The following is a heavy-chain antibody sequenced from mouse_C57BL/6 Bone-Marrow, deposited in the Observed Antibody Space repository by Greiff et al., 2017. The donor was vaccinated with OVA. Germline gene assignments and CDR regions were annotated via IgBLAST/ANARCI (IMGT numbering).Heavy chain of an antibody. J-gene: IGHJ4*01. CDR3: TGGSRGYAMDY. CDR2: IRNKANNHAT. D-gene: IGHD1-1*01. Sequence: DVKLQESGGGLVQPGGSMTLSCAASGFTFSAAWLDWVRQSPEKGLEWVAEIRNKANNHATYYAESVKGRFPISGDDSKSSSYLQMNSLRAEDTGIYYCTGGSRGYAMDYWGQGTSVTVSS. CDR1: GFTFSAAW. V-gene: IGHV6-6*01.